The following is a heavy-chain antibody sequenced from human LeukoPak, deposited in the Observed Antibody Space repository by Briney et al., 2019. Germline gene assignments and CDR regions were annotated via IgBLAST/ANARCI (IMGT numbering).Heavy chain of an antibody. D-gene: IGHD2-2*01. CDR1: AVSISSYY. CDR2: IYYSGST. V-gene: IGHV4-59*08. Sequence: SETLSLTCTVSAVSISSYYWSWIRQPPGKGLEWIGYIYYSGSTNYNPSHKSRVTISVDTSTNQFSLKLSYVTAADTAVYHCARRSSPYWYFDLWGRGTLVTVSS. CDR3: ARRSSPYWYFDL. J-gene: IGHJ2*01.